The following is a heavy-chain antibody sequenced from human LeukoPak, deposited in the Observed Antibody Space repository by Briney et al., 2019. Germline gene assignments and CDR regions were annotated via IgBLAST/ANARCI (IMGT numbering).Heavy chain of an antibody. CDR1: RFSFSTYA. D-gene: IGHD3-3*01. Sequence: GGSLRLSCAASRFSFSTYAMHWVRQAPGKGLEWVSSISASGGSTYSADSVKGRFTISRDNSKNTVYLQMSSLRAEDTAVYYRAKGLQHTIFGVDVCGQGTTVIVSS. V-gene: IGHV3-23*01. J-gene: IGHJ6*02. CDR3: AKGLQHTIFGVDV. CDR2: ISASGGST.